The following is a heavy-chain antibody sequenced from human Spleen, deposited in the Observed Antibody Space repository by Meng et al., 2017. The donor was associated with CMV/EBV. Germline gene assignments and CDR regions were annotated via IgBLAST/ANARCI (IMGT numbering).Heavy chain of an antibody. CDR2: ISSSSYI. Sequence: GESLKISCAASGFAFDNYGMNWVRQAPGKGLEWVSSISSSSYIYCADLVKGRFTISRDNAKNSLYLQMNSLRAEDTAVYYCAREKGSRTFDYWGQGTLVTVSS. V-gene: IGHV3-21*01. CDR1: GFAFDNYG. D-gene: IGHD1-14*01. J-gene: IGHJ4*02. CDR3: AREKGSRTFDY.